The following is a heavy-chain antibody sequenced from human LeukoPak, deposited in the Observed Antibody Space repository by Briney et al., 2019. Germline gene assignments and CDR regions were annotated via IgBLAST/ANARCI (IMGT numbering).Heavy chain of an antibody. Sequence: GGSLRLSCAASGFTFSSYGIHWVRQAPGKGLEWVAFIRYDGSNKYYADSVEGRFTISRDNSNNTLYLQMTSLRVEDTAVYYCAEDRGSSGWSGMDYWGQGTLVTVSS. CDR2: IRYDGSNK. CDR3: AEDRGSSGWSGMDY. V-gene: IGHV3-30*02. D-gene: IGHD6-19*01. J-gene: IGHJ4*02. CDR1: GFTFSSYG.